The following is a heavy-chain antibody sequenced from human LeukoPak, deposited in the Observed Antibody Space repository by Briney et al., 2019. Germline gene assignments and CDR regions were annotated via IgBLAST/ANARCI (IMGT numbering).Heavy chain of an antibody. CDR1: GFTFSTHS. Sequence: GGSLRLSCAVSGFTFSTHSMSWVRQAPGKGLEWVSSICSGSSHIYYADSMKGRFTISRDDAKNSLFLQMNSLGAEDTAVYYCARDFRTQLDGYSPPYHFDYWGQGALVTVSS. CDR2: ICSGSSHI. D-gene: IGHD5-24*01. V-gene: IGHV3-21*01. CDR3: ARDFRTQLDGYSPPYHFDY. J-gene: IGHJ4*02.